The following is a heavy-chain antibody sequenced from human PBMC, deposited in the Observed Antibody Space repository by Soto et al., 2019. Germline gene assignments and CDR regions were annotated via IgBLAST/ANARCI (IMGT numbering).Heavy chain of an antibody. CDR3: ARDRDSSSYNWFDP. D-gene: IGHD6-6*01. CDR1: GGSIRSGGYY. J-gene: IGHJ5*02. Sequence: SETLSLTCTVSGGSIRSGGYYWSWIRQHPRKGLEWIGYIYYSGSTYYNPSLKSRVTISVDTSKNQFSLKLSSVTAADTAVYYCARDRDSSSYNWFDPWGQGTLVTVSS. CDR2: IYYSGST. V-gene: IGHV4-31*03.